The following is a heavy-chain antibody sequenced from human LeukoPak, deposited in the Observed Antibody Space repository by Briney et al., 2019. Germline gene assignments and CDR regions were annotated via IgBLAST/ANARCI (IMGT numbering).Heavy chain of an antibody. V-gene: IGHV3-48*01. CDR2: ISSTSSTI. CDR3: AKIPPICTNGVCPDY. Sequence: GGSLRLSCAASGFTFNSYSMNWVRQAPGKGLEWVSYISSTSSTIYYTESVKGRFTISRDNSKNTLYLQMNSLRAEDTAVYYCAKIPPICTNGVCPDYWGQGTLVTVSS. D-gene: IGHD2-8*01. J-gene: IGHJ4*02. CDR1: GFTFNSYS.